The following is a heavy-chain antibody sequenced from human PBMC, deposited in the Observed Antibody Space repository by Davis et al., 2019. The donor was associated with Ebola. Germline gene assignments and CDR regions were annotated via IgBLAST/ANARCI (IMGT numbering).Heavy chain of an antibody. CDR3: ARDHYDSSGYGFDI. V-gene: IGHV3-30-3*01. D-gene: IGHD3-22*01. CDR1: GFTFSSYA. CDR2: ISYDESNK. Sequence: GGSLRLSCAASGFTFSSYAMHWVRQAPGKGLEWVAVISYDESNKYYADSVKGRFTISRDNSKNSLYLQMNSLRDEDTAVYYCARDHYDSSGYGFDIWGQGTMVTVSS. J-gene: IGHJ3*02.